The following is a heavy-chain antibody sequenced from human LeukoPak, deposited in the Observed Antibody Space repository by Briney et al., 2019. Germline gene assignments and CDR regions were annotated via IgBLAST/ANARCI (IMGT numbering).Heavy chain of an antibody. CDR2: INHSGST. V-gene: IGHV4-34*01. Sequence: SETLSLTCAVYGGSFSGYYWSWIRQPPGKGLEWIGEINHSGSTNYNPSLKSRVTISVDTSKTQFSLKLSSVTAAATAVYYCARATYCSGDSCYSGIFDYWGQGTLVTVSS. CDR1: GGSFSGYY. D-gene: IGHD2-15*01. CDR3: ARATYCSGDSCYSGIFDY. J-gene: IGHJ4*02.